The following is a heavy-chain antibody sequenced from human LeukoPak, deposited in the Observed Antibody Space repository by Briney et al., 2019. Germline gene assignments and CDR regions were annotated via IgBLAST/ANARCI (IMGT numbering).Heavy chain of an antibody. CDR2: IIPILGIA. D-gene: IGHD1-26*01. J-gene: IGHJ4*02. CDR3: ARDRLGVGATV. Sequence: SVKVSCKASGGTFSSYAISWVRQAPGQGLEWMGRIIPILGIANYAQKFQGRVTITADKSTSTAYMELSSLRSEDTAVYYCARDRLGVGATVWGQGTLVTVSS. CDR1: GGTFSSYA. V-gene: IGHV1-69*04.